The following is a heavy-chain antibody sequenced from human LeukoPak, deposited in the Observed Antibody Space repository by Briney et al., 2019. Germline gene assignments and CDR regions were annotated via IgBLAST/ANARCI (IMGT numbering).Heavy chain of an antibody. CDR2: FYYSGST. V-gene: IGHV4-39*01. J-gene: IGHJ4*02. CDR1: GGSISSSSYY. CDR3: ARHDFWSGSLFDH. D-gene: IGHD3-3*01. Sequence: SETLSLTCTVSGGSISSSSYYWGWIRQPPGKGLEWIGSFYYSGSTYYNPSLKSRVTISVDTSKNQFSLKLSSVTAADTAVYYCARHDFWSGSLFDHWGQGTLVTVSS.